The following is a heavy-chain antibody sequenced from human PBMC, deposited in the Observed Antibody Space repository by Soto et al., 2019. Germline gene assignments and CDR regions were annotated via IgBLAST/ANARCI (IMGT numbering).Heavy chain of an antibody. V-gene: IGHV3-23*01. CDR2: ISGSGGST. Sequence: GGSLRLSCAASGFTFSSYAMGWVRQAPGKGLEWVSAISGSGGSTYYADSVKGRFTISRDNSKNTLYLQMNSLRAGDTAVYYRYLPGYSSSWDNWFDPWGQGTLVTVSS. CDR3: YLPGYSSSWDNWFDP. CDR1: GFTFSSYA. D-gene: IGHD6-13*01. J-gene: IGHJ5*02.